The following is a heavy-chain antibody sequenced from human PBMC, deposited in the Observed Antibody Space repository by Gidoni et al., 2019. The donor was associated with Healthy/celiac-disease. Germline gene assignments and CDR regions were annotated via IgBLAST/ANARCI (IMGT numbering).Heavy chain of an antibody. J-gene: IGHJ4*02. D-gene: IGHD6-13*01. CDR3: VRGDSWYQFDH. Sequence: EVQLVESGGGLVQPGGSLRLSCAASGFTFSSYDMHWVRQATGRGLECVSAIGTAGDTYYPGSVKGRFTISRENAKNSLYLQMNSLRAGDTAVYYCVRGDSWYQFDHWGQGTLVTVSS. CDR1: GFTFSSYD. V-gene: IGHV3-13*01. CDR2: IGTAGDT.